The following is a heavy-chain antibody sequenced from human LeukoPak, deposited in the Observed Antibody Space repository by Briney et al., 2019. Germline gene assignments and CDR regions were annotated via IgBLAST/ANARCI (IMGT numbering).Heavy chain of an antibody. CDR1: GGSISSYY. Sequence: TSETLSLTCTVSGGSISSYYWSWIRQPPGKGLECIGYIYNSGSTNYNPSLKSRVSISVDTSKNQFSLKLSSVTAADTAVYYCVRSAIDAFDIWGQGTMVTVSS. D-gene: IGHD6-25*01. CDR3: VRSAIDAFDI. CDR2: IYNSGST. J-gene: IGHJ3*02. V-gene: IGHV4-59*08.